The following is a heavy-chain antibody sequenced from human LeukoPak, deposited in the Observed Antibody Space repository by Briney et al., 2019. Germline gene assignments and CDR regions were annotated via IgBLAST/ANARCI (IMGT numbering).Heavy chain of an antibody. CDR2: IIPIFCTA. CDR3: ARSLPYHIVVVTAKDVGSFDY. Sequence: SVKFSFKASGGPFSSYAISWVRPAPGQGLEWMGGIIPIFCTANYAQKFQGRVTITADESTSTAYMELSSLRSEDTAVYYCARSLPYHIVVVTAKDVGSFDYWGQGTLVTVSS. V-gene: IGHV1-69*01. D-gene: IGHD2-21*02. J-gene: IGHJ4*02. CDR1: GGPFSSYA.